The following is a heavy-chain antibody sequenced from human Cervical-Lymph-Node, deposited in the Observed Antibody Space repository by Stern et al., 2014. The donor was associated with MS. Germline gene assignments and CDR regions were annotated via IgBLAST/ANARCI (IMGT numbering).Heavy chain of an antibody. CDR3: ATGIQLWLPVGVDYYGMDV. Sequence: VQLVQSGSELKKPGASVKVSCKASGYTFTSYAMNWVRQAPGQGLEWMGWINTNTGNPTYAQGVTGRFVFSLDTSVSTAYLQISSLKAEDTAVYYCATGIQLWLPVGVDYYGMDVWGQGTTVTVSS. J-gene: IGHJ6*02. CDR1: GYTFTSYA. CDR2: INTNTGNP. D-gene: IGHD5-18*01. V-gene: IGHV7-4-1*02.